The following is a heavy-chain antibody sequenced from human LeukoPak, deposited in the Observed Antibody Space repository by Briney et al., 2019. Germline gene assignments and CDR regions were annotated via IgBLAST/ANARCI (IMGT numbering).Heavy chain of an antibody. CDR2: IYYSGST. CDR3: ARCGIVVVPAGDYYYMDV. J-gene: IGHJ6*03. V-gene: IGHV4-59*01. CDR1: GGSISSYY. Sequence: SETLSLTCTVSGGSISSYYWSWIRQPPGKGLEWIGYIYYSGSTNYNPSLKSRVTISVDTSKNQFSLKLSSVTAADTAVYYCARCGIVVVPAGDYYYMDVWGKGTTVTVSS. D-gene: IGHD2-2*01.